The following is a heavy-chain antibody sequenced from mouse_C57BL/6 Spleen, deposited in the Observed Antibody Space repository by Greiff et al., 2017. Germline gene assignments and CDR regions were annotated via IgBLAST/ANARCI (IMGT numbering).Heavy chain of an antibody. D-gene: IGHD2-4*01. CDR3: ARLDDYDDGNYFDY. CDR2: INPSSGYT. Sequence: QVQLQQSGAELAKPGASVKLSCKASGYTFTSYWMHWVKQRPGQGLEWIGYINPSSGYTKYNQKFKDKATFTAAKYSSPAYMQLSSLTYEDSAVYYCARLDDYDDGNYFDYWGQGTTLTVSS. CDR1: GYTFTSYW. J-gene: IGHJ2*01. V-gene: IGHV1-7*01.